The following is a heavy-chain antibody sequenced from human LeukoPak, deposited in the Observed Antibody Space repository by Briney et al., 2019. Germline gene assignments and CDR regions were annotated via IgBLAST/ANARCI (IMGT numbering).Heavy chain of an antibody. CDR2: IRYDGSNK. Sequence: PGGSLRLSCAASGFTFSSYGMHWVRQAPGKGLEWVAFIRYDGSNKYYADSVKGRFTISRDNSKITLYLQMNSLRAEDTAVYYCANSPSTPSMIVVVPYYMDVWGKGTTVTISS. CDR1: GFTFSSYG. D-gene: IGHD3-22*01. V-gene: IGHV3-30*02. J-gene: IGHJ6*03. CDR3: ANSPSTPSMIVVVPYYMDV.